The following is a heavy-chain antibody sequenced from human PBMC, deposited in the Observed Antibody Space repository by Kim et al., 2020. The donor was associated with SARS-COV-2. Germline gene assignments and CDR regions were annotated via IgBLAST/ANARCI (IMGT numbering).Heavy chain of an antibody. V-gene: IGHV3-49*03. J-gene: IGHJ6*02. D-gene: IGHD6-19*01. CDR3: TWVAGTGFGYYYYGMDI. Sequence: GGSLRLSCTASGFTFGDYAMSWFRQAPGKGLEWVGFIRSKAYGGTTEYAASVKGRFTISRDDSKSIAYLQMNSLKTEDTAVYYCTWVAGTGFGYYYYGMDIWGQGTTVTVSS. CDR1: GFTFGDYA. CDR2: IRSKAYGGTT.